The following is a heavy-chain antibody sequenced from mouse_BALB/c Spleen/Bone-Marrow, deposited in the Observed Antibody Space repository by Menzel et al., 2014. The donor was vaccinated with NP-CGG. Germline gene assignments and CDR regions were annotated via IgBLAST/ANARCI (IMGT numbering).Heavy chain of an antibody. J-gene: IGHJ2*01. CDR1: GYSFTGYF. Sequence: VHVKQSGPELVKPGASVKIPCKASGYSFTGYFMNWVMQSHGKSLEWIGRINPYNGDTFYNQKFKGKATLTVDKSSSTAHMELRSLASEDSAVYYCARSGYYGSSYFDYWGQGTTLTVSS. CDR2: INPYNGDT. CDR3: ARSGYYGSSYFDY. V-gene: IGHV1-20*02. D-gene: IGHD1-1*01.